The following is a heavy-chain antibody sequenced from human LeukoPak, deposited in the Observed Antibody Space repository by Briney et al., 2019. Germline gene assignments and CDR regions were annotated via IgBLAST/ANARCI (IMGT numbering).Heavy chain of an antibody. V-gene: IGHV3-23*01. CDR2: MSGSGGST. CDR1: GFTFSSYA. D-gene: IGHD5-18*01. J-gene: IGHJ4*02. CDR3: AKGRSQGYSYGPAAYLDY. Sequence: GGSLRLSCAASGFTFSSYAMSWVRQAPGKGLEWVSAMSGSGGSTYYADSVRGRFTISRDNSKNTLYLQMNSLRAEDTAVYYCAKGRSQGYSYGPAAYLDYWGQGTLVTVSS.